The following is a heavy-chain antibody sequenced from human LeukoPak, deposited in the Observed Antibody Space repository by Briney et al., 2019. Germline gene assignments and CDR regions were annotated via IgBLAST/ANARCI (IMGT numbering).Heavy chain of an antibody. D-gene: IGHD4-23*01. V-gene: IGHV4-39*01. CDR3: ARRDSSGGNPVLDY. J-gene: IGHJ4*02. CDR1: GGSIGSSTSY. CDR2: VFHSGTT. Sequence: PSETLPLTCTVSGGSIGSSTSYWGWIRQPPGKGLEWIGSVFHSGTTYYNPSLKSRITISVDTSKNQFSLRLSSVTAADTAVYYCARRDSSGGNPVLDYWGQGTLVTVSS.